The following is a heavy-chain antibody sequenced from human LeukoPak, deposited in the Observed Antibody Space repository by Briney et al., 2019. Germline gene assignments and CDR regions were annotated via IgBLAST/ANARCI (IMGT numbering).Heavy chain of an antibody. J-gene: IGHJ5*02. D-gene: IGHD6-19*01. CDR3: ARGSDREAVAGLNWFDP. V-gene: IGHV3-74*01. Sequence: PGGSLRLSCAASGFTFSNYWMHWVRQAPGKGLVWVSRINSDGSTTSHADSVKGRFTISGDNAKNTLYLQMNSLRAEDTAVYYCARGSDREAVAGLNWFDPWGQGTLVTVSS. CDR2: INSDGSTT. CDR1: GFTFSNYW.